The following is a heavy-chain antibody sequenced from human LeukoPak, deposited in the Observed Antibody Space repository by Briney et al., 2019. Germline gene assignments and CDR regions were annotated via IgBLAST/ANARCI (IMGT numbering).Heavy chain of an antibody. J-gene: IGHJ4*02. CDR3: AKGGGSGSYYNRPDY. CDR2: ISGSGGST. Sequence: GGSLRLSCAASGFTFSSYAMSWVRQAPGKGLEWVSTISGSGGSTYYADSVKGRFTISRDNSKNTLYLQMNSLRAEDTAVYYCAKGGGSGSYYNRPDYWGQGTLVTVSS. V-gene: IGHV3-23*01. D-gene: IGHD3-10*01. CDR1: GFTFSSYA.